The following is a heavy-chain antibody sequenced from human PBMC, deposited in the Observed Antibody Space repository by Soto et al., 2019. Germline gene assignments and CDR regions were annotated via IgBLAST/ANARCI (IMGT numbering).Heavy chain of an antibody. CDR2: IIPIFGTT. CDR1: GGTFSSYA. J-gene: IGHJ4*02. Sequence: SVKVSCKASGGTFSSYAISWVRQAPGQGLEWMGGIIPIFGTTSYAQKFQGRVTMTGDTSTSTVYMELSSLRSEDTAVYYCARVGYCSGGSCYAFGFDYWGQGTLVTVSS. D-gene: IGHD2-15*01. CDR3: ARVGYCSGGSCYAFGFDY. V-gene: IGHV1-69*06.